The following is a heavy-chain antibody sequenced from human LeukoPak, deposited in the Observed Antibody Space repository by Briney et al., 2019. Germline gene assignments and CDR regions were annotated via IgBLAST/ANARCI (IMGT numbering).Heavy chain of an antibody. CDR2: IIPIFGTA. V-gene: IGHV1-69*01. D-gene: IGHD2-2*01. Sequence: SVKVSCKASGGTFRSYAISWVRQAPGQGLEWMGGIIPIFGTANYAQKFQGRVTITADESTSTAYMELSSLRSEDTAVYYCATSPLKRNAYCSSTSCWFFDYWGQGTLVTVSS. CDR3: ATSPLKRNAYCSSTSCWFFDY. CDR1: GGTFRSYA. J-gene: IGHJ4*02.